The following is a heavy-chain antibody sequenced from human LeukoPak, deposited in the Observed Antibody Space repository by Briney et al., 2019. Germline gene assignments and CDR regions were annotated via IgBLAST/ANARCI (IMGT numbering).Heavy chain of an antibody. CDR3: ARGTYYYDSSGYYFDY. J-gene: IGHJ4*02. Sequence: GRSLRLSCAASGFTFSSYAMHWVRQAPGKGLEWVAVISYDGSNKYYADSVKGRFTISRDNSKNTLYLQMSSLRAEDTAVYYCARGTYYYDSSGYYFDYWGQGTLVTVSS. CDR1: GFTFSSYA. D-gene: IGHD3-22*01. CDR2: ISYDGSNK. V-gene: IGHV3-30*04.